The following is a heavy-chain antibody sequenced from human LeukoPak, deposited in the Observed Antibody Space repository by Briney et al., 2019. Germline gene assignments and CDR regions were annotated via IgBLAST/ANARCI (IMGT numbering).Heavy chain of an antibody. CDR3: ARDLVATMGIEY. J-gene: IGHJ4*02. CDR2: IKQDGSEK. CDR1: GFTFSRYW. D-gene: IGHD5-12*01. Sequence: PGGSLRLPCAASGFTFSRYWMSWVRQAPGKGPEWVANIKQDGSEKYYVDSVKGRFTISRDNAKNSLYLQMNNLRAEDTAVYYCARDLVATMGIEYWGQGTLVTVSS. V-gene: IGHV3-7*01.